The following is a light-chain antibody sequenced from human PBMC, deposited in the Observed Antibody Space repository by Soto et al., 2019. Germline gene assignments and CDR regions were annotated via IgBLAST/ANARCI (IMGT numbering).Light chain of an antibody. CDR1: QGVSSY. CDR3: HQRNK. V-gene: IGKV3D-11*01. Sequence: EIVLTQSPGTLSLSPGERATLSCRASQGVSSYLAWYQQIPGQPPRLLIYDTSNRVTGIPARFSGSRSGTDFTLTISSLEPEDFAVYFCHQRNKFGQGTRLEI. CDR2: DTS. J-gene: IGKJ5*01.